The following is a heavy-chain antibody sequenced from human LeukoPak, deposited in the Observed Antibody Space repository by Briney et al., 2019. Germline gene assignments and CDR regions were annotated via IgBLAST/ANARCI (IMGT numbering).Heavy chain of an antibody. J-gene: IGHJ4*02. Sequence: GESLKISCKGSGYSFTSHWISWVRQMPGKGLERMGRIAPSDSYTNYSPSFQGHVTISADKSISTAYLQWSSLKASDTAMYYCARHRDCSSGACYPDYWGQGTLVTVSS. CDR1: GYSFTSHW. CDR3: ARHRDCSSGACYPDY. V-gene: IGHV5-10-1*01. CDR2: IAPSDSYT. D-gene: IGHD2-15*01.